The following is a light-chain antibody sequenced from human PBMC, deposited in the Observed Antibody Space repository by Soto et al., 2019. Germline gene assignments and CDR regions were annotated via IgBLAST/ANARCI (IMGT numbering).Light chain of an antibody. J-gene: IGKJ5*01. CDR2: DAS. CDR1: QSVSSY. Sequence: TQSPAPLSVSPGERATRSCRASQSVSSYLAWYQQKPGQAPRLLIYDASSRATGIPARFSGSGSGTDFTLTISSLEPEDFAVYYCQQRSNWPPTFGQGTLLEIK. V-gene: IGKV3-11*01. CDR3: QQRSNWPPT.